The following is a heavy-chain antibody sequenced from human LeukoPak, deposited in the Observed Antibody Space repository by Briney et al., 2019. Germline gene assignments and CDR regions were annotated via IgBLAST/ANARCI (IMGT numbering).Heavy chain of an antibody. CDR2: INGSGTTI. CDR3: VRACSRAYSDDFDY. CDR1: GFTFSDDY. J-gene: IGHJ4*02. D-gene: IGHD2-2*01. V-gene: IGHV3-11*01. Sequence: GRSLRLSSAASGFTFSDDYMSGIRHAPRRGLWWVSYINGSGTTIYNPDSVKGLSTIRRANANNSLYLQLNSLRGGDTAVYYCVRACSRAYSDDFDYWGERTLVTASS.